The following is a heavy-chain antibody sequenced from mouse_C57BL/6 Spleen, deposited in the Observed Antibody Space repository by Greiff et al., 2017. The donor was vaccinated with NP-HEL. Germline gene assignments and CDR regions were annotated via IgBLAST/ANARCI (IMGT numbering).Heavy chain of an antibody. J-gene: IGHJ3*01. D-gene: IGHD4-1*01. V-gene: IGHV1-55*01. CDR2: IYPGSGST. Sequence: QVQLQQPGAELVKPGASVKMSCKASGYTFTSYWITWVKQRPGQGLEWIGDIYPGSGSTNYNEKFKSKATLTVDRSSSTAYMQLSSLTSEDSAVYYCARRENWGGFAYWDQGPLVTVSA. CDR3: ARRENWGGFAY. CDR1: GYTFTSYW.